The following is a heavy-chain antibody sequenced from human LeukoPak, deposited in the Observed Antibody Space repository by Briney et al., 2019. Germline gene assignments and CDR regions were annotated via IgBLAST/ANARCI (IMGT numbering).Heavy chain of an antibody. J-gene: IGHJ4*02. CDR3: ARDRGDGYNFGFDY. CDR2: ISAYNGNT. D-gene: IGHD5-24*01. V-gene: IGHV1-18*01. CDR1: GYTFTSYG. Sequence: ASVKVSCKASGYTFTSYGISWVRQAPGQGLEWMGWISAYNGNTNYAQKLQGRVTMTRDTSTSTVYMELSSLRSEDTAVYYCARDRGDGYNFGFDYWGQGTLVTVSS.